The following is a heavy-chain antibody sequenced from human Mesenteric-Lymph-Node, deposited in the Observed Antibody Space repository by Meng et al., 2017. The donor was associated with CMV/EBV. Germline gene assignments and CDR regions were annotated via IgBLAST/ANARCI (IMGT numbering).Heavy chain of an antibody. CDR2: TYYRSKWYN. D-gene: IGHD5-12*01. Sequence: SQTLSLTCAISGDSVSSNSAAWNWIRQSPSRGLEWLGRTYYRSKWYNDYAVSVKSRITINPDTSKNQFSLQLNSVTPKDTAVYYCARVEEYSGYDGYFDYWGQGTLVTVSS. CDR1: GDSVSSNSAA. J-gene: IGHJ4*02. V-gene: IGHV6-1*01. CDR3: ARVEEYSGYDGYFDY.